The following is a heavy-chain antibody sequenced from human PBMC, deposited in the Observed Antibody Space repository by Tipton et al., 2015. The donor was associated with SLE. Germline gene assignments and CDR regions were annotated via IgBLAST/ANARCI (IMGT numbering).Heavy chain of an antibody. CDR1: GYSFTNYG. CDR3: TRFFWHFDSWSSSPGHYACVDG. J-gene: IGHJ6*04. CDR2: ISAYNGDT. Sequence: QSGAEVKKPGASVRVSCKASGYSFTNYGITWVRQAPGQGLEWVGWISAYNGDTKHAEKLQDRVTLTTETSTSTAYMELRSLRYDDTSVYYCTRFFWHFDSWSSSPGHYACVDGWAKGASVTVSS. V-gene: IGHV1-18*01. D-gene: IGHD3/OR15-3a*01.